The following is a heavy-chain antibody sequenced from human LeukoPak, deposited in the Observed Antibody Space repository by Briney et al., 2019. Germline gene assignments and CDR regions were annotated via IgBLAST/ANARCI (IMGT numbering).Heavy chain of an antibody. J-gene: IGHJ4*02. V-gene: IGHV3-66*04. D-gene: IGHD4/OR15-4a*01. CDR2: IYSSDAT. CDR1: GFTLTRNH. CDR3: ARRAGAYSHPYDY. Sequence: GGSLRLSCAASGFTLTRNHMNWVRQVPGKGLEWVSIIYSSDATYYADSVKGRFTVSRDNSKNTLYLQMNSLRAEDTAVYYCARRAGAYSHPYDYWGQGTLVTVSS.